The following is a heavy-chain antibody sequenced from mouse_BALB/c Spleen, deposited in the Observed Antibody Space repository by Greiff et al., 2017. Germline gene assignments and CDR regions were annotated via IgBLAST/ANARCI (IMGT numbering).Heavy chain of an antibody. CDR2: ISSGSSTI. D-gene: IGHD4-1*01. CDR1: GFTFSSFG. CDR3: ARSRLGYAMDY. J-gene: IGHJ4*01. Sequence: DVQLVESGGGLVQPGGSRKLSCAASGFTFSSFGMHWVRQAPEKGLEWVAYISSGSSTIYYADTVKGRFTISRDNPKNTLFLQMTSLRSEDTAMYYCARSRLGYAMDYWGQGTSVTVSS. V-gene: IGHV5-17*02.